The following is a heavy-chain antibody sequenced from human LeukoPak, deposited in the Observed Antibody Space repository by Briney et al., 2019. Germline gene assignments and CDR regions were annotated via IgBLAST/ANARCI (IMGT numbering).Heavy chain of an antibody. CDR2: TYYRSEWYS. Sequence: SQTLSLTCAISGDSVSSNSAAWNWIRQSPSRGLEGLGRTYYRSEWYSEYAVSVKSRITINPATSKYQFSLRLNSVTPEDTAVYYCAREGSYGSAWYWEWGQGTLVTVSS. D-gene: IGHD6-19*01. V-gene: IGHV6-1*01. CDR1: GDSVSSNSAA. CDR3: AREGSYGSAWYWE. J-gene: IGHJ4*02.